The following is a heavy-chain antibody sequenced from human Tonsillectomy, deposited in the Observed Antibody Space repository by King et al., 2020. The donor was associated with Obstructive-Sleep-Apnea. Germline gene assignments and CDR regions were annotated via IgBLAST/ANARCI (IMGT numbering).Heavy chain of an antibody. CDR3: ARSLHPYTPTDAFDI. V-gene: IGHV3-30*04. CDR1: GFTFSSYA. J-gene: IGHJ3*02. D-gene: IGHD3-16*01. Sequence: VQLVESGGGVVQPGRSLRLSCAASGFTFSSYAMHWVRQAPGKGLEWVAVISYDGSNKYYADSVKGRFTISRDNSKNTLYLQMNSLRAEDTAVYYCARSLHPYTPTDAFDIWGQGTMVTVSS. CDR2: ISYDGSNK.